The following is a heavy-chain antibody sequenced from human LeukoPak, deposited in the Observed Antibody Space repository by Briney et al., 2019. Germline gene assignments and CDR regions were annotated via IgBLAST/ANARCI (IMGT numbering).Heavy chain of an antibody. V-gene: IGHV4-59*08. CDR3: ARHANFWSGYIPPFDY. J-gene: IGHJ4*02. Sequence: PSETLSLTCTVSGGSISSYYWSWIRQPPGKGLEWIGYIYYSGSTNYNPSLKSRVTISVDTSKNQFSLKLSSVTAADTAVYYCARHANFWSGYIPPFDYWGQGTLVTVSS. CDR2: IYYSGST. CDR1: GGSISSYY. D-gene: IGHD3-3*01.